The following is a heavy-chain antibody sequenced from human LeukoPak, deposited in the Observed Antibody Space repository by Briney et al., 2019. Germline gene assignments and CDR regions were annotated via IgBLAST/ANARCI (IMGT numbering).Heavy chain of an antibody. J-gene: IGHJ4*02. V-gene: IGHV3-30-3*01. D-gene: IGHD4-17*01. CDR1: GFTFSRHA. Sequence: GGSLRLSCAASGFTFSRHAMHWVRQAPGKGLEWVAFISYDGSNKHYADSVKGRFTISRDNSKNTLYLQMNSLRAEGTAVYYCAREDYGAHHFDFWGQGTPVTVSS. CDR3: AREDYGAHHFDF. CDR2: ISYDGSNK.